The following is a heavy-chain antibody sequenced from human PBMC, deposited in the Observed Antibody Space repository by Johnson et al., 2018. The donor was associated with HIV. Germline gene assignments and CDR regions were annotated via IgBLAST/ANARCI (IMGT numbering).Heavy chain of an antibody. CDR1: GFTFSSYA. CDR3: ATVWRNEGRHSFDI. CDR2: ISYDGSNK. J-gene: IGHJ3*02. D-gene: IGHD1-1*01. Sequence: QVQLVESGGGVVQPGRSLRLSCAASGFTFSSYAMHWVRQAPGKGLEWVAVISYDGSNKYYADSVKGRFTISRDNAKNSLYLQMNSLRVEDTALYFCATVWRNEGRHSFDIWGQGTMVTVSS. V-gene: IGHV3-30*04.